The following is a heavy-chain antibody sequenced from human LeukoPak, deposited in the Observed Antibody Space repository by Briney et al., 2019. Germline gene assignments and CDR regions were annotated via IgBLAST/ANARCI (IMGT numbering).Heavy chain of an antibody. V-gene: IGHV1-46*01. Sequence: ASVKVSCKASGGTFSSYAISWVRQAPGQGLEWMGIINPSGGSTSYAQKFQGRVTMTRDTSTSTVYMELSSLRSEDTAVYYCARDGALIVVVPAALYHHNWFDPWGQGTLVTVSS. D-gene: IGHD2-2*01. CDR1: GGTFSSYA. CDR3: ARDGALIVVVPAALYHHNWFDP. J-gene: IGHJ5*02. CDR2: INPSGGST.